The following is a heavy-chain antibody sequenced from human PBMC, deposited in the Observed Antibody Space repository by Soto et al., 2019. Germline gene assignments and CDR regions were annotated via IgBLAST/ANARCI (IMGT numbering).Heavy chain of an antibody. CDR3: ASSFWYSSGWPLQNYYYYYGMDV. CDR1: GGTFSSYA. V-gene: IGHV1-69*13. J-gene: IGHJ6*02. CDR2: IIPIFGTA. D-gene: IGHD6-19*01. Sequence: GASVKVSCKASGGTFSSYAISWVRQAPGQGLEWMGGIIPIFGTANYAQKFQGRVTITADESTSTAYMELSSLGSEDTAVYYCASSFWYSSGWPLQNYYYYYGMDVWGQGTTVTVSS.